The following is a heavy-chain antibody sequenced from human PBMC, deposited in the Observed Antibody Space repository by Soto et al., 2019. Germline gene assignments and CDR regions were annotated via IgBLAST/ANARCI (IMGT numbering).Heavy chain of an antibody. CDR3: ASHTYYYDSTAHDY. V-gene: IGHV4-30-4*01. CDR2: IYYSGST. D-gene: IGHD3-22*01. CDR1: GGSISSGDYY. Sequence: SETLSLTCTVSGGSISSGDYYWSWIRQPPGKGLEWIGYIYYSGSTYYNPSLKSRVTISVDTSKNQFSLKLSSVTAADTAVYYCASHTYYYDSTAHDYWGKGTLVTVSS. J-gene: IGHJ4*02.